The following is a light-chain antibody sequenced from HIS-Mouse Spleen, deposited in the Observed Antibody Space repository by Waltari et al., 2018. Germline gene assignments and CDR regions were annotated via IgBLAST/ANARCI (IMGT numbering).Light chain of an antibody. V-gene: IGLV2-14*03. J-gene: IGLJ1*01. CDR1: SSDVGGYNY. Sequence: QSALTQPVSVSGSPGQSITISCTGTSSDVGGYNYVSWYQQHPGKAPKLMIYDVSNRPSGSSNRFSGSKSGNTHSLTISWLQAEDEADYYCSSYTSSSILYVFGTGTKVTVL. CDR2: DVS. CDR3: SSYTSSSILYV.